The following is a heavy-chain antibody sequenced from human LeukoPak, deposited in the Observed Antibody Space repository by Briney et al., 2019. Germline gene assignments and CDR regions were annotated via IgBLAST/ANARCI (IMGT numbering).Heavy chain of an antibody. J-gene: IGHJ5*02. V-gene: IGHV1-69*05. CDR3: AREPRDIIVVPAALGNWFDP. Sequence: SVKVSCKASGGTFSSYAISWVRQAPGQGLEWMGRIIPIFGTANYAQKFQGRVTITTDESTSTAYMELSSLRSEDTAVYYCAREPRDIIVVPAALGNWFDPWGQGTLVTVSS. CDR1: GGTFSSYA. CDR2: IIPIFGTA. D-gene: IGHD2-2*01.